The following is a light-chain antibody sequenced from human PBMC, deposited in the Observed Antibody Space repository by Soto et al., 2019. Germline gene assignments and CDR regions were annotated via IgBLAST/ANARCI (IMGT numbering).Light chain of an antibody. J-gene: IGKJ3*01. CDR3: QQYNNWPPFT. V-gene: IGKV3-15*01. Sequence: EIVMTQSPATLSVSPGERATLSCRASQSVSSNLAWYQQKPGQAPRLLIYGASTRATGIPARFSGSGSGTEFTLTISSLQYEDFAVYYCQQYNNWPPFTFGRGTKVDIK. CDR2: GAS. CDR1: QSVSSN.